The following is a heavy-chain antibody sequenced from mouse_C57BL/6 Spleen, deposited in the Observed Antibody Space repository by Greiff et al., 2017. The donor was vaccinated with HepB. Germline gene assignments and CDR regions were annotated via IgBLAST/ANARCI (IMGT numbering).Heavy chain of an antibody. CDR2: ISSGSSTI. J-gene: IGHJ4*01. Sequence: EVQLVESGGGLVKPGGSLKLSCAASGFTFSDYGMHWVRQAPEKGLEWVAYISSGSSTIYYADTVKGRFTISRDNAKNTLFLQMTSLRSEDTAMYYCATLYYGSSFYAMDYWGQGTSVTVSS. CDR3: ATLYYGSSFYAMDY. CDR1: GFTFSDYG. V-gene: IGHV5-17*01. D-gene: IGHD1-1*01.